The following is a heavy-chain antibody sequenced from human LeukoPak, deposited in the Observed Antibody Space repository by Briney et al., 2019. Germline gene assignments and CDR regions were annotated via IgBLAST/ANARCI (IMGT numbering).Heavy chain of an antibody. J-gene: IGHJ3*01. Sequence: GGSLRLSCAASGFTVSSDYMSWVRQAPGKGREWVSVIYTGGSTYYADSVKGRFTISRDNSKNTLCLQMNSLRAEDTAVYYCARYCSDISCYSFDVWGQGTMVTVSS. CDR1: GFTVSSDY. D-gene: IGHD2-2*01. CDR2: IYTGGST. CDR3: ARYCSDISCYSFDV. V-gene: IGHV3-53*01.